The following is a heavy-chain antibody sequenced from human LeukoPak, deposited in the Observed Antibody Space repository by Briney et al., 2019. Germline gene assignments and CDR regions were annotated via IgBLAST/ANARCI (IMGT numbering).Heavy chain of an antibody. CDR3: ARGQKYYYDSSGYYWFDP. V-gene: IGHV4-34*01. J-gene: IGHJ5*02. CDR2: INHSGST. D-gene: IGHD3-22*01. Sequence: PSETLSLTCAVYGGSFSGYYWSWIRQPPGKGLEWIGEINHSGSTNYNPSLKSRVTISVDTSKNQFSLKLSSVTAADTAVYYCARGQKYYYDSSGYYWFDPWGQGTLVTVSS. CDR1: GGSFSGYY.